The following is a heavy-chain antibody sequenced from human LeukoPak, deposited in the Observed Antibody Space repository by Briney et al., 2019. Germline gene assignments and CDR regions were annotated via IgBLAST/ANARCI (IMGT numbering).Heavy chain of an antibody. CDR2: IYDSGAT. CDR1: GDSIRRSTHY. V-gene: IGHV4-39*06. CDR3: TREPAT. J-gene: IGHJ5*02. Sequence: SETLSLTCTVSGDSIRRSTHYGGWIRQSPEKGLEWIGTIYDSGATYYNPSFQSRVTISVDTSKSQFHLKMQSVTAADTAVYYCTREPATWGQGTLVTVSS. D-gene: IGHD2-2*01.